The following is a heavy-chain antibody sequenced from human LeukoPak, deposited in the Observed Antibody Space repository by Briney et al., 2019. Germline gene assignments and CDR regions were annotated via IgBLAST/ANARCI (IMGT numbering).Heavy chain of an antibody. V-gene: IGHV4-59*01. CDR2: IYYSGST. CDR3: ARTGYSGYDPQGEIDY. J-gene: IGHJ4*02. Sequence: SETLSLTCTVSGGSTSSYYWSWIRQPPGKGLEWIGYIYYSGSTNYNPSLKSRVTISVDTSKNQFSLKLSSVTAADTAVYYCARTGYSGYDPQGEIDYWGQGTLVTVSS. D-gene: IGHD5-12*01. CDR1: GGSTSSYY.